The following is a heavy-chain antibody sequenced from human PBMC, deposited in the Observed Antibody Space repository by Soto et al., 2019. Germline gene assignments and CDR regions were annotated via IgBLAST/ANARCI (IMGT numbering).Heavy chain of an antibody. J-gene: IGHJ4*02. D-gene: IGHD5-12*01. Sequence: VQLLESGGGLVQPGGSLGLSCAASGFTFSSYAMSWVRQAPGKGLEWVSIISGRGMTTYLADSVKGRFTISRDNSKSTLDLQMHSLRAEDTAVYYCAKEGATSLYYFDYWGQGTMVSVSS. CDR1: GFTFSSYA. V-gene: IGHV3-23*01. CDR2: ISGRGMTT. CDR3: AKEGATSLYYFDY.